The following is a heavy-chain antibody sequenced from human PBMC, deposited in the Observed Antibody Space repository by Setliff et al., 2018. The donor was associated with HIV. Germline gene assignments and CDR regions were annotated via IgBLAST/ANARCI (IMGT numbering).Heavy chain of an antibody. Sequence: ASVKVSCKTSGYAFTYYYIHWVRQAPGQGLEWLGTLNPNGGSTTYAQKFQGRVTMTRDTSTSTAYMELNRLTFDDTAVYYCARDPYDTSENPYDPWGQGTLVTVS. D-gene: IGHD3-16*01. CDR2: LNPNGGST. V-gene: IGHV1-46*01. J-gene: IGHJ5*02. CDR3: ARDPYDTSENPYDP. CDR1: GYAFTYYY.